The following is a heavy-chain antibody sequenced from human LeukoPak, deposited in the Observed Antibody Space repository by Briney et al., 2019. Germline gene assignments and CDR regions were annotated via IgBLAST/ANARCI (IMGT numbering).Heavy chain of an antibody. CDR3: ARAVYVGVVTATLMDV. V-gene: IGHV4-59*01. CDR1: GGSISSYY. CDR2: IYYSGST. Sequence: SETQSLTCTVSGGSISSYYWSWIRQPPGKGLEWIGYIYYSGSTNYNPFLKSRVTISVDTSKNQFSLKLSSVTAADTAVYYCARAVYVGVVTATLMDVWGKGTTVTVSS. J-gene: IGHJ6*03. D-gene: IGHD2-21*02.